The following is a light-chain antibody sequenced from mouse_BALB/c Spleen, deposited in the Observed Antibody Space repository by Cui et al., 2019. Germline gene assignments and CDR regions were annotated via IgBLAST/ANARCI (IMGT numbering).Light chain of an antibody. J-gene: IGKJ4*01. Sequence: NIVLTQSPASLAVSLGQRATISRRASESIDSYGNSFIHWYQQKPGQPPKLLIYLASNLESGVPARFSGSGSRTDFTLTIDPVEADDAATYYCQQNNEDPLTFGSGTKLEIK. CDR1: ESIDSYGNSF. CDR2: LAS. CDR3: QQNNEDPLT. V-gene: IGKV3-10*01.